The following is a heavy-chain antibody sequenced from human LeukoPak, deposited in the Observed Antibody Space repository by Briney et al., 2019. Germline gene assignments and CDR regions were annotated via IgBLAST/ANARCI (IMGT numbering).Heavy chain of an antibody. Sequence: SETLSLTCAVSGGSISSSNWWSWVRQPPGKGLEWIGEIYHSGSTNYNPSLKSRVTISVDTSKNQFSLKLSSVTAADTAVYYCARLNWDSSGWYYFDYWGQGTLVTVSS. J-gene: IGHJ4*02. CDR2: IYHSGST. V-gene: IGHV4-4*02. CDR3: ARLNWDSSGWYYFDY. CDR1: GGSISSSNW. D-gene: IGHD6-19*01.